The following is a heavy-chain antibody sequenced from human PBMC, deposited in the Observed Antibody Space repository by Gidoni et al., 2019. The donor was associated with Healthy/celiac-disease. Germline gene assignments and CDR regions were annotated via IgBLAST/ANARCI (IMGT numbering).Heavy chain of an antibody. J-gene: IGHJ3*02. Sequence: QVQLVQSGAEVKKPGASVKVSCKASGYTFTSYGISWVRQATGQGLEGMGWISAYNGNTNYAQKLQGRVTMTTDTSTSTAYMELRSLRSDDTAVYYCAREGVGIAAADYDAFDIWGQGTMVTVSS. CDR2: ISAYNGNT. CDR3: AREGVGIAAADYDAFDI. D-gene: IGHD6-13*01. CDR1: GYTFTSYG. V-gene: IGHV1-18*01.